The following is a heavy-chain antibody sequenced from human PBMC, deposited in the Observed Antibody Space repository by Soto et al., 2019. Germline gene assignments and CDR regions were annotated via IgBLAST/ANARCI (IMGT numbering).Heavy chain of an antibody. CDR2: IYYSGST. CDR3: ARQIAAGTFY. J-gene: IGHJ4*02. V-gene: IGHV4-39*01. CDR1: GDSISSSSYY. Sequence: SETLSLTCPVSGDSISSSSYYWGWIRQPPGKGLEWIGSIYYSGSTYYNPSLKSRVTISVDTSKNQFSLKLSSVTAADTAVYYCARQIAAGTFYWGQGTLVTVSS. D-gene: IGHD6-13*01.